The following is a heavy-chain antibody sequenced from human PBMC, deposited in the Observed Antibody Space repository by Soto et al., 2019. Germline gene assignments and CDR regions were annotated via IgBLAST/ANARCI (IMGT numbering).Heavy chain of an antibody. CDR3: ARVPDY. Sequence: QLQLQESGSGLVKPSQTLSLTCAVSGGSISSGGYSWSWIRQPPGKGLEGIGYIYRSGSIYYNPSLKSRVTLSVDTSKHQFSLKLSSVTAPATALYYCARVPDYCGHGTLVTVSS. V-gene: IGHV4-30-2*01. J-gene: IGHJ4*01. CDR1: GGSISSGGYS. CDR2: IYRSGSI.